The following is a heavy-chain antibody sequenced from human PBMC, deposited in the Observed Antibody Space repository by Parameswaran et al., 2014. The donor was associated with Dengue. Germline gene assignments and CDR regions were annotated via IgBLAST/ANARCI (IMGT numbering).Heavy chain of an antibody. Sequence: SETLSLTCTVSGGSISSGDYYWSWIRQPPGKGLEWIGYIYYSGSTYYNPSLKSRVTISVDTSKNQFSLKLSSVTAADTAVYYCARIGGKITMIWYFDLWGRGTLVTVSS. CDR1: GGSISSGDYY. V-gene: IGHV4-30-4*01. J-gene: IGHJ2*01. D-gene: IGHD3-22*01. CDR2: IYYSGST. CDR3: ARIGGKITMIWYFDL.